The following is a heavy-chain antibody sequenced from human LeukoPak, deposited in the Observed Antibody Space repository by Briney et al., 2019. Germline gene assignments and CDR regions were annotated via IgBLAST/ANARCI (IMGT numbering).Heavy chain of an antibody. V-gene: IGHV1-69*01. Sequence: SVKVSCKASGGTFSGYAISWVRQAPGQGLEWMGGIIPIFGTANYAQKFQGRVTITADESTSTAYMELSSLRSEDTAVYYCARSGNQAYRQYYYYMDVWGKGTTVTVSS. CDR3: ARSGNQAYRQYYYYMDV. J-gene: IGHJ6*03. D-gene: IGHD3-10*01. CDR2: IIPIFGTA. CDR1: GGTFSGYA.